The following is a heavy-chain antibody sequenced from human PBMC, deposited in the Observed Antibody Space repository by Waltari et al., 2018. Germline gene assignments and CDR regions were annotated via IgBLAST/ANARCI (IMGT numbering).Heavy chain of an antibody. CDR1: GGTFSSYA. V-gene: IGHV1-69*08. CDR2: IIPTFGTA. Sequence: QVQLVQSGAEVKKPGSSVKVSCKASGGTFSSYAISWVRQAPGQGLEWMGRIIPTFGTANYAQKFQGRVTITADKSTSTAYMELSSLRSEDTAVYYCARGGYCSGGSCYLRYYFDYWGQGTLVTVSS. D-gene: IGHD2-15*01. CDR3: ARGGYCSGGSCYLRYYFDY. J-gene: IGHJ4*02.